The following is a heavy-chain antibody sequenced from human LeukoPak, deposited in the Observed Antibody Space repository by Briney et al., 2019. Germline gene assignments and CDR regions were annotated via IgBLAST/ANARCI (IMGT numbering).Heavy chain of an antibody. CDR2: IDPSGGST. Sequence: ASVKVSCKASGYTFTKYYMHWVRQAPGQGLEWMGIIDPSGGSTSYAQTFQGRVTMTRDASTSTFYMELSSLRSEDTAVYYCARGRGIAAPGPRSLFDYWGQGTLVTVSS. CDR3: ARGRGIAAPGPRSLFDY. J-gene: IGHJ4*02. V-gene: IGHV1-46*01. CDR1: GYTFTKYY. D-gene: IGHD6-13*01.